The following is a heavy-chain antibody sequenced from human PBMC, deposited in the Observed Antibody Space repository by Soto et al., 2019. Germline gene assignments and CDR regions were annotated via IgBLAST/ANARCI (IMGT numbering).Heavy chain of an antibody. Sequence: ASVKVSCKASGFSFTGYYIPWLRQAPGQGLEGRGGTNGHSGGTEDAQKFPGRVTLTRDTPIATAYRTLTSLTSDDTALYYCAKDLTRQLAYWLDPWGQGTQVTVSS. V-gene: IGHV1-2*02. CDR1: GFSFTGYY. CDR3: AKDLTRQLAYWLDP. CDR2: TNGHSGGT. J-gene: IGHJ5*02. D-gene: IGHD6-6*01.